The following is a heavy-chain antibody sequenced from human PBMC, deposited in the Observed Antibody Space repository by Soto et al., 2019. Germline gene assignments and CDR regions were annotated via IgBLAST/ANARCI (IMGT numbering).Heavy chain of an antibody. J-gene: IGHJ4*02. CDR1: GYSFTSYW. CDR3: ARHLRSGGSRSGFDY. V-gene: IGHV5-51*01. D-gene: IGHD2-15*01. Sequence: GESLKISCKGSGYSFTSYWIGWVRQMPGKGLEWMGTIYPGDSETRYSPSFQGQVTVSADKSISTAYLQWSSLKTSDTAMYFCARHLRSGGSRSGFDYWGQGSLVTVSS. CDR2: IYPGDSET.